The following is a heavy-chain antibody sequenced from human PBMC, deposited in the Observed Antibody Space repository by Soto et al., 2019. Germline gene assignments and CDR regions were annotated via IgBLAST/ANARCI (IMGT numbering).Heavy chain of an antibody. CDR1: GGSISSGGYS. V-gene: IGHV4-30-2*01. D-gene: IGHD1-7*01. Sequence: PSETLSLTCAVSGGSISSGGYSWSWIRQPPGKGLEWIGYIYHSGSTYYNPSLKSRVTISVDRSKNQFSLKLSSVTAADTAVYYCARASALDLLYFDYWGQGTLVTVSS. CDR2: IYHSGST. CDR3: ARASALDLLYFDY. J-gene: IGHJ4*02.